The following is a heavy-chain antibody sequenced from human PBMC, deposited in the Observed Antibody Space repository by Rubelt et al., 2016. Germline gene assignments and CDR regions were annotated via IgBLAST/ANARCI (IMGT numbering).Heavy chain of an antibody. D-gene: IGHD1-1*01. Sequence: EVHLVESGGGLVEPGGSLRLSCAASGFSFSTYSMNWVRQAPGKGLEWVSIISDSSGDIHYTDSVRGGFTISRDNAKNSLYLQMNSLRAEDTAVYYCARGATTNTKHFDYWGQGTLVAVSS. J-gene: IGHJ4*02. CDR2: ISDSSGDI. V-gene: IGHV3-21*01. CDR3: ARGATTNTKHFDY. CDR1: GFSFSTYS.